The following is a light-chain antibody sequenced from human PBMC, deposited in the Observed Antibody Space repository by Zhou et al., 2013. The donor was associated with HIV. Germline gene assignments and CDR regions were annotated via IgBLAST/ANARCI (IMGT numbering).Light chain of an antibody. J-gene: IGKJ2*01. V-gene: IGKV3D-15*02. CDR2: GTS. CDR1: QDITSS. Sequence: ETVMAQSPATLSVSPGERVTLSCRASQDITSSLAWYQQRPGQAPRLLIYGTSTRATGVPARFSGSGSETDFTLTINRLEPEDFAVFYCQQYENSPYSFGQGTKLEIK. CDR3: QQYENSPYS.